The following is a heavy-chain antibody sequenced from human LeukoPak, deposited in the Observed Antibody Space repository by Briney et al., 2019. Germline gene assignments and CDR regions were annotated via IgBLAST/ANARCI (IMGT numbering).Heavy chain of an antibody. CDR2: INHSGST. Sequence: PSETLSLTCGVYGGCFSAYYWSWIRQPPGKGLEWIGEINHSGSTNYNPSLKTRVAMSVDTSKNHFSLKLSSVTAADTAVYYCARGETGNIDFWGQGALVTVSS. CDR1: GGCFSAYY. D-gene: IGHD1-1*01. V-gene: IGHV4-34*01. CDR3: ARGETGNIDF. J-gene: IGHJ4*02.